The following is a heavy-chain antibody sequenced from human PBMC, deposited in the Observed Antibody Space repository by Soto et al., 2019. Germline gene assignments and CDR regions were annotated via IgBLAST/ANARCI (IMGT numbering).Heavy chain of an antibody. V-gene: IGHV4-30-4*08. CDR3: ARVFSNHTVGLSYYYYGMDV. CDR2: IYYSGST. J-gene: IGHJ6*02. CDR1: GYSSSSGYY. D-gene: IGHD4-17*01. Sequence: PSETLSLTCAVSGYSSSSGYYWGWIRPPPGKGLEWIGYIYYSGSTYYNPSLKSRVTISVDTSKNQFSLKLSSVTAADTAVYYCARVFSNHTVGLSYYYYGMDVWGQGTKVTVSS.